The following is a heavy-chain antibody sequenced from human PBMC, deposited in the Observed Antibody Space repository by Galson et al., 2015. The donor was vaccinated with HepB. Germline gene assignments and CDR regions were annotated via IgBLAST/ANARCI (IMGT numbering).Heavy chain of an antibody. CDR2: ISGSGYTT. Sequence: SLRLSCATSEFTFSNYAMSWVRQAPGKGLEWVSGISGSGYTTYYADSVRGRFTISRDNSKNTLYLQMSSLRVEDTAVYYCARWGYSSGWYLDYWGQGTLVTVSS. D-gene: IGHD6-19*01. CDR1: EFTFSNYA. CDR3: ARWGYSSGWYLDY. J-gene: IGHJ4*02. V-gene: IGHV3-23*01.